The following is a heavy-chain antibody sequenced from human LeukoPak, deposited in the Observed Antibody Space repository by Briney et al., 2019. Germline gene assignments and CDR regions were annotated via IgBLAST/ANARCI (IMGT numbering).Heavy chain of an antibody. J-gene: IGHJ4*02. CDR3: ARDSNWILFDD. V-gene: IGHV4-59*01. D-gene: IGHD2-2*03. CDR2: IYYSGST. CDR1: GGSISSYY. Sequence: PSETLSFTCTVSGGSISSYYWSWIRQPPGKGLEWIGYIYYSGSTNYNPSLKSRVTISVDTSKNQFSLKLSSVTATDTAVYYCARDSNWILFDDWGQGTLVTVSS.